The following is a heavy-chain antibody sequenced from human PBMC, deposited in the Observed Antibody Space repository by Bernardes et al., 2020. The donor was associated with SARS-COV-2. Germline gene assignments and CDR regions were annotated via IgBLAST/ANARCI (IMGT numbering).Heavy chain of an antibody. V-gene: IGHV4-59*11. D-gene: IGHD3-22*01. Sequence: SETLSLTCTVSGGSISSHYWSWIRQPPGRGLEWIGYIYYSGSTNYNPSLKSRVTISVDRSKNQISLKLRSVTAADTAVYYCARGNLKVMILGPANYYGMDVWGQGTTVSVSS. CDR3: ARGNLKVMILGPANYYGMDV. J-gene: IGHJ6*02. CDR2: IYYSGST. CDR1: GGSISSHY.